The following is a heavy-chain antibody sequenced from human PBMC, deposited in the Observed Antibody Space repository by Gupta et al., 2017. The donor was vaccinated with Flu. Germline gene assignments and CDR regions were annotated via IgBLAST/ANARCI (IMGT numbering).Heavy chain of an antibody. CDR3: ARQGCRGGNCYAPGQGAMFDY. V-gene: IGHV5-51*01. CDR2: IYPGDSDT. Sequence: EVQLVQSGAAVKKPGEPLTISCKGSGYNFDTYWIAWVRQMPGKGLEWMGIIYPGDSDTRYSPSIQGQVTISVDRSINTAYLQWSSLKASDVAMYYCARQGCRGGNCYAPGQGAMFDYWGQGTLVTVSS. D-gene: IGHD2-15*01. J-gene: IGHJ4*02. CDR1: GYNFDTYW.